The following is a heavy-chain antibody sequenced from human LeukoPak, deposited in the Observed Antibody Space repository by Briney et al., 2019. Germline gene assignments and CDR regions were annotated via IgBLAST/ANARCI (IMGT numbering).Heavy chain of an antibody. D-gene: IGHD3-10*01. CDR3: ARHSYGSGINWFDP. CDR1: GDSISSSSYY. Sequence: SETLSLTCTVSGDSISSSSYYWGWMRQPPGQGLEWTGSIYNSGSTYYNPSLKSRVTISVDTSKTQFSLNLSSVTAGDTAVYYCARHSYGSGINWFDPWGQGPLVTVSS. CDR2: IYNSGST. J-gene: IGHJ5*02. V-gene: IGHV4-39*01.